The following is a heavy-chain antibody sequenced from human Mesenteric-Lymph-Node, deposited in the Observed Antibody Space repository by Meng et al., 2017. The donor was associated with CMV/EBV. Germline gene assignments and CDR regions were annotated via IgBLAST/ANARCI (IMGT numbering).Heavy chain of an antibody. CDR3: ASAQPEYYYNSGTDYFHH. CDR2: IIHIYGTA. V-gene: IGHV1-69*01. J-gene: IGHJ1*01. D-gene: IGHD3-10*01. CDR1: LRSYA. Sequence: LRSYAISWVRQAPRHGLEWLGGIIHIYGTANYAQKFQGRVTITADESTSTVYMELRSLRSADTALYYCASAQPEYYYNSGTDYFHHWGHGTLVTVSS.